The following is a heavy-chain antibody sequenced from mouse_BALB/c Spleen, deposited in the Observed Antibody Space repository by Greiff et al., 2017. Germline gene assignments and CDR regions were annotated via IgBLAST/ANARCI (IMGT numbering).Heavy chain of an antibody. CDR1: GFTFSNYW. V-gene: IGHV6-6*02. D-gene: IGHD2-3*01. J-gene: IGHJ2*01. Sequence: EVMLVESGGGLVQPGGSMKLSCVASGFTFSNYWMNWVRQSPEKGLEWVAEIRLKSNNYATHYAESVKGRFTISRDDSKSSVYLQMNNLRAEDTGIYYCTRSDGYYFDYWGQGTTLTVSS. CDR2: IRLKSNNYAT. CDR3: TRSDGYYFDY.